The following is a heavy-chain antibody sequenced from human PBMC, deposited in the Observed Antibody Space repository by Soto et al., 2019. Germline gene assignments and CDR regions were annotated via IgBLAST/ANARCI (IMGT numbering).Heavy chain of an antibody. CDR2: IYYSGST. Sequence: QLQLQESGPGLVKPSETLSLTCTVSGGSISSSSYYWGWIRQPPGKGLEWIGSIYYSGSTYYNPSLKSRVTISVDTSKNQFSLKLSSVTAADTAVYYCARPQKVYCSGGSCAGWPFDYWGQGTLVTVSS. V-gene: IGHV4-39*01. CDR3: ARPQKVYCSGGSCAGWPFDY. D-gene: IGHD2-15*01. J-gene: IGHJ4*02. CDR1: GGSISSSSYY.